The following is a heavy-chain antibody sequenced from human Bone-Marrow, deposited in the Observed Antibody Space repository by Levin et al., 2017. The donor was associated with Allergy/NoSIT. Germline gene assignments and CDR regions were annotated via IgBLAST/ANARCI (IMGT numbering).Heavy chain of an antibody. CDR1: EFTVSSNY. Sequence: GESLKISCAASEFTVSSNYMSWVRQAPGKGLEWVSVIYSGGTTFYADSVKGRFTLSRDNSKNTLYLQMNSPTADDTAVYYCARGVRTRGTYSYTFDYWGQGTLVTVSS. CDR3: ARGVRTRGTYSYTFDY. V-gene: IGHV3-53*01. D-gene: IGHD5-18*01. CDR2: IYSGGTT. J-gene: IGHJ4*02.